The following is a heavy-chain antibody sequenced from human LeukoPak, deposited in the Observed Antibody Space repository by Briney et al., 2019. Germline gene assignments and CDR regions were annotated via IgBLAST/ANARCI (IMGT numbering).Heavy chain of an antibody. J-gene: IGHJ4*02. V-gene: IGHV3-53*01. D-gene: IGHD4-17*01. CDR1: GFTVSSNY. CDR2: IYSGGST. CDR3: ARVLRDPYYFDY. Sequence: GGSLRLSFAASGFTVSSNYMSWVRQAPGKGLEWVSVIYSGGSTYYADSVKGRFTSSRDNSKNTLYLQMNSLRAEDTAVYYCARVLRDPYYFDYWGQGTLVTVSS.